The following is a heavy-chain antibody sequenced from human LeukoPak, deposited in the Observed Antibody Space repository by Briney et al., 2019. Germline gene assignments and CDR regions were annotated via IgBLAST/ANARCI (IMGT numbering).Heavy chain of an antibody. CDR1: GGSISSGSYY. V-gene: IGHV4-39*01. D-gene: IGHD1-14*01. Sequence: SETLSLTCAVSGGSISSGSYYWGWIRQPPGKGLEWIGSIHYSGSTYYNPSLKSRVTISVDTSKNQFSLKLNSVTAADTAVYYCARGRRNNYYYYGMDVWGQGTTVTVSS. CDR2: IHYSGST. CDR3: ARGRRNNYYYYGMDV. J-gene: IGHJ6*02.